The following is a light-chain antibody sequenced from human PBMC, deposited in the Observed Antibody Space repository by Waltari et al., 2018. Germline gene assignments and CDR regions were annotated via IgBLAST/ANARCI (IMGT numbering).Light chain of an antibody. V-gene: IGLV3-1*01. Sequence: SYAVTQPPSVSVSPGQTASITCSGDKLGDKNVCWYQQKPGQSPVLVIHADSKRPSGIPERISGSNSGNTATLTISGTQAMDEADYYCQAWDSNIGVFGGGTKLTVL. CDR1: KLGDKN. J-gene: IGLJ2*01. CDR3: QAWDSNIGV. CDR2: ADS.